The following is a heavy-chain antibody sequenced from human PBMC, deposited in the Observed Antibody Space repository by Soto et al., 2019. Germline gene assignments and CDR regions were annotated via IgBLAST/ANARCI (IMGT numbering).Heavy chain of an antibody. J-gene: IGHJ4*02. CDR1: GYYFTSYW. CDR3: ARGIKMATTPRYYFDY. D-gene: IGHD1-1*01. V-gene: IGHV5-10-1*01. Sequence: PGESLKISCRTSGYYFTSYWVTWVRQMPGKGLEWMGRIDPSDSSINYSPSFRGHVTISADRSMNTSYLQWSSLQASDTAMYYCARGIKMATTPRYYFDYWGQGTLVTVSS. CDR2: IDPSDSSI.